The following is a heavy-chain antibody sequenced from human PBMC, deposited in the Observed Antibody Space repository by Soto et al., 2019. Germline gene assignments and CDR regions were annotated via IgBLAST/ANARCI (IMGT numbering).Heavy chain of an antibody. Sequence: SETLSLTCAVYGGSFSGYYWSWIRQPPGKGLEWIGEINHSGSTNYNPSLKSRVTISVDTSKNQFSLKLSSVTAADTAVYYCARGRVDTAMVTDFDYWGQGTLVTVS. D-gene: IGHD5-18*01. J-gene: IGHJ4*02. CDR1: GGSFSGYY. CDR2: INHSGST. V-gene: IGHV4-34*01. CDR3: ARGRVDTAMVTDFDY.